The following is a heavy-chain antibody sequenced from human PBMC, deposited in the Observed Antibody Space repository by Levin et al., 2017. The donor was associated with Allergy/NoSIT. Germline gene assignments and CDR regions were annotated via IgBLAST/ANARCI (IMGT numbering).Heavy chain of an antibody. CDR1: GGTFSSYA. CDR3: ARGRDGQWLFWFDP. Sequence: VASVKVSCKASGGTFSSYAISWVRQAPGQGLEWMGGIIPIFGTANYAQKFQGRVTITADESTSTAYMELSSLRSEDTAVYYCARGRDGQWLFWFDPWGQGTLVTVSS. V-gene: IGHV1-69*13. J-gene: IGHJ5*02. CDR2: IIPIFGTA. D-gene: IGHD6-19*01.